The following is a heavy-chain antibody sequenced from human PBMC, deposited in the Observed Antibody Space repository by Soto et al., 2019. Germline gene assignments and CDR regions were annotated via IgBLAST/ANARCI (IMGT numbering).Heavy chain of an antibody. V-gene: IGHV3-23*01. J-gene: IGHJ4*02. CDR3: AKDRNYPRDCFHY. D-gene: IGHD1-7*01. Sequence: PGGSLRLSCAASGFTLSSYGMSWVRQAPGKGLEWVSAISPNGQGIYYADSVRGRFTISRDTFKNTVFLHMDSLRAEDTAVYYCAKDRNYPRDCFHYWGQGTLVTVYS. CDR2: ISPNGQGI. CDR1: GFTLSSYG.